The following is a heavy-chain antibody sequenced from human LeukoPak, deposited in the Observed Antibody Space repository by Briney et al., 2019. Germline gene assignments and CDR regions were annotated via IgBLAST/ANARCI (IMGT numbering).Heavy chain of an antibody. Sequence: ASVKVSCKASGYTFTSYYMHWVRQAPGQALEWLGVINPTGGSASYAQKFQGRVTMTRDMSTSTVYMELSSLRSEDTAVYYCARGGEGGDILGYWGQGTLVTVSS. D-gene: IGHD3-9*01. J-gene: IGHJ4*02. CDR1: GYTFTSYY. V-gene: IGHV1-46*01. CDR2: INPTGGSA. CDR3: ARGGEGGDILGY.